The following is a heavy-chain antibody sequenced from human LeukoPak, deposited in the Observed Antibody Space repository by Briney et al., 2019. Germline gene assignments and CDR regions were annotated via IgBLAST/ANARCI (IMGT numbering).Heavy chain of an antibody. CDR3: AKADGICTGGICYRHFDN. D-gene: IGHD2-8*02. Sequence: GGSLRLSCAASGFTFNNGPMSWVRQAPGKGLGWVSIISNNGEITFYADSVKGRITISRDNSRNTLYLHMSNLRAEDTAIYYCAKADGICTGGICYRHFDNWGQGTLVTVSS. V-gene: IGHV3-23*01. CDR2: ISNNGEIT. CDR1: GFTFNNGP. J-gene: IGHJ4*02.